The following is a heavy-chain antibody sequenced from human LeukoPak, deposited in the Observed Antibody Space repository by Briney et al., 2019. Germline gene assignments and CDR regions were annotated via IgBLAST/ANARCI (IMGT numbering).Heavy chain of an antibody. J-gene: IGHJ4*02. CDR2: ISSSSSYI. CDR3: AKELLLDY. Sequence: GGSLRLSCAASGFTFSSYSMNWVRQAPGKGLEWVSSISSSSSYIYYADSVKGRFTISRDNAKNTLYLQMNSLRAENTAVYYCAKELLLDYWGQGTLVTVSS. D-gene: IGHD2-15*01. V-gene: IGHV3-21*01. CDR1: GFTFSSYS.